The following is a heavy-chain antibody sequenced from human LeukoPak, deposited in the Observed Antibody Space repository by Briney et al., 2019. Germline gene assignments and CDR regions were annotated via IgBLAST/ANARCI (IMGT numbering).Heavy chain of an antibody. V-gene: IGHV4-34*01. D-gene: IGHD1-1*01. Sequence: SETLSLTCAVYGGSFSGYYWSWIRQPPAKGLEWIGEINHSGSTNYNPSLKSRVTISVDTSKNQFSLKLSSVTAADTAVYYCARGHAGPPGDYYYYMDVWGKGTTVTVSS. CDR3: ARGHAGPPGDYYYYMDV. CDR2: INHSGST. J-gene: IGHJ6*03. CDR1: GGSFSGYY.